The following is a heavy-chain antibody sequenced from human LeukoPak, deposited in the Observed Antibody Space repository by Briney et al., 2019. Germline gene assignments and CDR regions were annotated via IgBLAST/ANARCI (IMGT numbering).Heavy chain of an antibody. CDR1: GYTFTSYY. CDR2: INPSGGST. D-gene: IGHD3-16*02. J-gene: IGHJ5*02. CDR3: ARAGRNNDYVWGSYRHEKYNWFDP. Sequence: ASVKVSCKASGYTFTSYYMHWVRQAPGQGLEWMGIINPSGGSTSYAQKSQGRVTMTRDTSTSTVYMELSSLRSEDTAVYYCARAGRNNDYVWGSYRHEKYNWFDPWGQGTLVTVSS. V-gene: IGHV1-46*01.